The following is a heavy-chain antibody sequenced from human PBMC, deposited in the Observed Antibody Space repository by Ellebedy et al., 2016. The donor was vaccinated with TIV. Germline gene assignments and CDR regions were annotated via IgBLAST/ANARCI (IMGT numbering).Heavy chain of an antibody. Sequence: AASVKVSCKASGYTFMSYSIAWARQAPGQGLEWMGWINPYNGNTNYVQKLQDRVTMTTDTSTSTAYMELRSLRTDDAAVYYCARDGPWGYHWFDPWGQGTLVTVSS. CDR3: ARDGPWGYHWFDP. D-gene: IGHD3-16*02. V-gene: IGHV1-18*01. CDR2: INPYNGNT. CDR1: GYTFMSYS. J-gene: IGHJ5*02.